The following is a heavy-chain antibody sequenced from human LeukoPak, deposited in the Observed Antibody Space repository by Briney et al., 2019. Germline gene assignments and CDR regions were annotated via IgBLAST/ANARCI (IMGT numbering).Heavy chain of an antibody. V-gene: IGHV4-31*03. CDR3: ARALTGGRAFVHEQLASLRSKYFDY. CDR1: GGSTSSGGYY. CDR2: IYYSGST. D-gene: IGHD6-13*01. J-gene: IGHJ4*02. Sequence: PSETLSLTCTVSGGSTSSGGYYWSWIRQHPGKGLEWIGYIYYSGSTYYNPSLKSRVTISVDTSKNQFSLKLSSVTAADTAVYYCARALTGGRAFVHEQLASLRSKYFDYWGQGTLVTVSS.